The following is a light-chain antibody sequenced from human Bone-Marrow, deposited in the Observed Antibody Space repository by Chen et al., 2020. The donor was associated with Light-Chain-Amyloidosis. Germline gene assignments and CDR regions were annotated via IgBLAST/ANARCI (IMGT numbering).Light chain of an antibody. CDR2: CVS. CDR3: QQYAASPYT. V-gene: IGKV3-20*01. J-gene: IGKJ2*01. CDR1: QSVSYSY. Sequence: EIVLTQSPGTLTLSPGERATLSCRASQSVSYSYLAWYQQKPGQAPRLLIYCVSSRATGIPDRFSASGSGSGTDFTLTISRLEPEDFAVYYCQQYAASPYTFGQGTKLEIK.